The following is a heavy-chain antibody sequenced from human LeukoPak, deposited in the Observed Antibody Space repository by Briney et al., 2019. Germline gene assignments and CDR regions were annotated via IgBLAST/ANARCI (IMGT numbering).Heavy chain of an antibody. J-gene: IGHJ6*02. CDR3: AKGIAARFPLDYGMDV. Sequence: GGSLRLSCAASGFTFSSYAMNWVRQAPGKGLERVSAIIGTGGNADYADSVKGRFTISRDNSKNTLYLQMNSLRADDTAVYYCAKGIAARFPLDYGMDVWGQGTTVTVSS. CDR2: IIGTGGNA. D-gene: IGHD6-6*01. CDR1: GFTFSSYA. V-gene: IGHV3-23*01.